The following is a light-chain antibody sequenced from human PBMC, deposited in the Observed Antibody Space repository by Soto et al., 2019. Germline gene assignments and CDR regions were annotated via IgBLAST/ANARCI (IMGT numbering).Light chain of an antibody. CDR3: QQYNSYSTFVPAT. J-gene: IGKJ1*01. CDR2: SAS. Sequence: DIQMTQSPSTLSASVGDRVTITCRASQSISTWLAWYQQKPGKAPKLLIYSASDLESGVPSRFSGSGFGTEFTLTITSLQSDDFATYYCQQYNSYSTFVPATFGQGTNVEMK. V-gene: IGKV1-5*03. CDR1: QSISTW.